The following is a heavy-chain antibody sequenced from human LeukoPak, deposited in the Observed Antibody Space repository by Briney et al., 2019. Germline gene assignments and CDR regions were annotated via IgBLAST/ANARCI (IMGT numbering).Heavy chain of an antibody. CDR3: ARDRNFHWGPRNAFDT. CDR2: GNPNRGGT. J-gene: IGHJ3*02. D-gene: IGHD3-9*01. CDR1: GFTFAGYY. Sequence: GASVKGSCKASGFTFAGYYMHWVRQATGQGLEWMGWGNPNRGGTNYAQKFQGWVTMTRDTSISTAYTALSRLRCDDPAAHYCARDRNFHWGPRNAFDTWGQGTMVTVSS. V-gene: IGHV1-2*04.